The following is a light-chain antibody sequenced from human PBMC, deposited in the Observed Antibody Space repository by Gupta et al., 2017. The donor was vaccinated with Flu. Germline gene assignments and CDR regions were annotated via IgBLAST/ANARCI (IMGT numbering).Light chain of an antibody. J-gene: IGKJ4*01. CDR1: QSVSSSY. CDR3: QQDGSSPS. Sequence: EIVLTPSLGTLSLFPGETSIPSCTASQSVSSSYLAWYQQKPGQAPRLLIYGASSRATGIPDRFSGSGSGTDFTLTISRLEPEDFAVYYCQQDGSSPSFGGGTKVEIK. CDR2: GAS. V-gene: IGKV3-20*01.